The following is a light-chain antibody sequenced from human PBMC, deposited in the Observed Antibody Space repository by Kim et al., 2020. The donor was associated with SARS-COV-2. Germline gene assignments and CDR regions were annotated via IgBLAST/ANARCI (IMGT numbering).Light chain of an antibody. CDR1: SSNIGAGYD. CDR3: QCYDSSLSEV. Sequence: QSVLTQPPSVSGAPGQRVTISCAGSSSNIGAGYDVHWYQQLPGTAPKLLIYGNTNRPSGVPDRFSGSTSGTSASLAINGLQAEDEADYYCQCYDSSLSEVCGGGTKLTVL. V-gene: IGLV1-40*01. CDR2: GNT. J-gene: IGLJ3*02.